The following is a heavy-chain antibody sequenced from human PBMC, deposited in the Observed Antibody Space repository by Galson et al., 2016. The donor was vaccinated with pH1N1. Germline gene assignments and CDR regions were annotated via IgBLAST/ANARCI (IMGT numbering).Heavy chain of an antibody. CDR3: ARNFGLSGPGRPFDF. CDR2: INSDGSST. J-gene: IGHJ4*02. V-gene: IGHV3-74*01. D-gene: IGHD3-16*01. Sequence: LRLSCAASGFTFSSYWMHWVRQAPGKGLVWVSRINSDGSSTSCADSVKGRFTISRDNAKNTLYLQMHSLRAEDTAVYYCARNFGLSGPGRPFDFWGQGTLDTVSS. CDR1: GFTFSSYW.